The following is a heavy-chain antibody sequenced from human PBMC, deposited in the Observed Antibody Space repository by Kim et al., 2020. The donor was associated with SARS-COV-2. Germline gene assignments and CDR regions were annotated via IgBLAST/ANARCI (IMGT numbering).Heavy chain of an antibody. J-gene: IGHJ3*02. Sequence: GGSLRLSCAASGLTFSSYWMHWVRQAPGKGLVWVSRINSDGSSTSYADSVKGRFTISRDNAKNTLYLQMNSLRAEDTAVYYCARGRYYYYDSSGYYLDAFDNWGQGTMVTVSS. CDR3: ARGRYYYYDSSGYYLDAFDN. D-gene: IGHD3-22*01. V-gene: IGHV3-74*01. CDR1: GLTFSSYW. CDR2: INSDGSST.